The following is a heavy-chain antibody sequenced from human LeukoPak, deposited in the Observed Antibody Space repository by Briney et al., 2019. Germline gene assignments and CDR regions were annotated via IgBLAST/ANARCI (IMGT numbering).Heavy chain of an antibody. J-gene: IGHJ4*02. Sequence: SVKVSCKASGGIFSSYAISWVRQAPGQGLEWMGRIIPILGIANYAQKFQGRVTITADKSTSTAYMELSSLRSEDTAVYYCAQDYMGDTSTWLDYWGQGTLVTVSS. CDR1: GGIFSSYA. D-gene: IGHD6-13*01. CDR3: AQDYMGDTSTWLDY. V-gene: IGHV1-69*04. CDR2: IIPILGIA.